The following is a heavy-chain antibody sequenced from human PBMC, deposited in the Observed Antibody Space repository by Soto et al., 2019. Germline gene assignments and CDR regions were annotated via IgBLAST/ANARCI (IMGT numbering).Heavy chain of an antibody. D-gene: IGHD2-2*01. J-gene: IGHJ4*02. Sequence: QVQLVQSGAEVKKPGASVKVSCKASGYTFTGYYMHWVRQAPGQGLEWMGWINPNSGGTNYAQKFQGRVTMTRDTSISPAYMELSRLRSDDTAVYYCASWHNIVVVPAAIRNIPGPKLDYFDYWGQGTLVTVSS. CDR3: ASWHNIVVVPAAIRNIPGPKLDYFDY. CDR2: INPNSGGT. V-gene: IGHV1-2*02. CDR1: GYTFTGYY.